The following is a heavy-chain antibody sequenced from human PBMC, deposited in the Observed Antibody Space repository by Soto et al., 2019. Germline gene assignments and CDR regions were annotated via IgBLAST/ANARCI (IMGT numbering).Heavy chain of an antibody. CDR1: GGSISSYY. Sequence: SETLSLTGTVSGGSISSYYWSWIRQPPGKGLEWIGYIYYSGSTNYNPSLKSRVTISVDTSKNQFSLKLSSVTAADTAVYYCARFSKQLAGFDYWGRGTLVTVSS. CDR2: IYYSGST. J-gene: IGHJ4*02. V-gene: IGHV4-59*01. CDR3: ARFSKQLAGFDY. D-gene: IGHD6-6*01.